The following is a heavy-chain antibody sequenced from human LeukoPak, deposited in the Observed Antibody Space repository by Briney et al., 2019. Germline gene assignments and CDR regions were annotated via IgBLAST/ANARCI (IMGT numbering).Heavy chain of an antibody. Sequence: GGALRLFCAASGFTFSSYDMSWVRQAPGKGLEWVSAISGSGGSTYYADSVKGRFTISRDNSKNTLYLQMNSLRAEDTAVYYCAKFTRSTGRAFDSWGQGTMVTVSS. CDR3: AKFTRSTGRAFDS. CDR1: GFTFSSYD. D-gene: IGHD1-14*01. V-gene: IGHV3-23*01. J-gene: IGHJ3*02. CDR2: ISGSGGST.